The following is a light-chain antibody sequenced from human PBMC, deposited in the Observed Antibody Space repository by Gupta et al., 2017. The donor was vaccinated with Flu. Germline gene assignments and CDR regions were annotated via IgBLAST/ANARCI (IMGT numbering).Light chain of an antibody. J-gene: IGKJ5*01. V-gene: IGKV3-11*01. Sequence: EILLTQSPGTLSLSPGERASLSCRTSQNVGNLLAWCQHKSGQAPRLLIYDASNRATGIPARFSGNGSGTEFTLTISSLEPDDSAVYYCQQPRISFGQGTRLDIK. CDR2: DAS. CDR1: QNVGNL. CDR3: QQPRIS.